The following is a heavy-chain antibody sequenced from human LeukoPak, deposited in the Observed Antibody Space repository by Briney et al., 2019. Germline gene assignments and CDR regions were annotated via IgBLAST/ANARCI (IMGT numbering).Heavy chain of an antibody. D-gene: IGHD6-13*01. CDR1: GDSVSSNSHY. Sequence: SQTLSLTCTVSGDSVSSNSHYWNWIRQPAGKGLEWTGRTYTSGSTNYNPSLESRVTISVDTSKNQFSLKLTSVTAADTAVYYCAREGIAAADFDYWGQGTLVTVSS. V-gene: IGHV4-61*02. CDR3: AREGIAAADFDY. J-gene: IGHJ4*02. CDR2: TYTSGST.